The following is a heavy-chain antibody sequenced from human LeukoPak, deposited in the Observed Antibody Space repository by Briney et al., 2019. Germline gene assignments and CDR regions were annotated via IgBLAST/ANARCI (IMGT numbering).Heavy chain of an antibody. CDR1: GFIFSNYD. J-gene: IGHJ5*02. CDR2: ITGRGDET. D-gene: IGHD6-13*01. CDR3: AKGAAAGLVDWFDP. Sequence: GGSLGLSCAASGFIFSNYDLMWVRQAPGKGLEWVSSITGRGDETFYADSVKGRFSLSRDNSKNMLYLQMYSLGAEDTAIYYCAKGAAAGLVDWFDPWGQGTLVTVSS. V-gene: IGHV3-23*01.